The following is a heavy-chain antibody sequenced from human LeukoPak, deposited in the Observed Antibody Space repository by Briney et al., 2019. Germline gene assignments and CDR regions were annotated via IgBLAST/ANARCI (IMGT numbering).Heavy chain of an antibody. D-gene: IGHD3-10*01. CDR2: IKQDGSER. J-gene: IGHJ4*02. CDR1: GFTFSGFS. CDR3: ARAGSHWHYVY. V-gene: IGHV3-7*01. Sequence: GGSLRLSCAASGFTFSGFSMSWVRQSPTKGLERVANIKQDGSERYYVDSVKGRFTISRDNAKNSLSLQMNNLRVEDTAVYYCARAGSHWHYVYWGQGTVVTVSS.